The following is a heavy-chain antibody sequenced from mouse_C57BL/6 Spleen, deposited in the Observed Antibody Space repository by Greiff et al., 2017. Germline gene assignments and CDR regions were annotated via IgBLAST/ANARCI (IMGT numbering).Heavy chain of an antibody. CDR2: IYPGDGDT. CDR1: GYAFSSYW. V-gene: IGHV1-80*01. D-gene: IGHD1-1*01. CDR3: SKTTVVSWYFDV. Sequence: VQLQQSGAELVKPGASVKISCKASGYAFSSYWMNWVKQRPGKGLERIGQIYPGDGDTNYNGKFKGKATLTADKSSSTAYMQRSSLTSEDSAVYFCSKTTVVSWYFDVWGTGTTVTVSS. J-gene: IGHJ1*03.